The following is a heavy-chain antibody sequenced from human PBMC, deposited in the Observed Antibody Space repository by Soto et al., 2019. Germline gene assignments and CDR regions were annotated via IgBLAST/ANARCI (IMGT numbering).Heavy chain of an antibody. V-gene: IGHV1-8*01. CDR1: GYTFTSDD. CDR2: MNPNSGNT. J-gene: IGHJ6*03. Sequence: QVQLVQSGAEVKKPGASVKVSCKASGYTFTSDDINWVRQATGQGLEWMGWMNPNSGNTGYAQKFQGRLTMTRNTSISTAYMELSSLRSEDTAVYYCARGPYYYYYMDVWGKGTTVTVSS. CDR3: ARGPYYYYYMDV.